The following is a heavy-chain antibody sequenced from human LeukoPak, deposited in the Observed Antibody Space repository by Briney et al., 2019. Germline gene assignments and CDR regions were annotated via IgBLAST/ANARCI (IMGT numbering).Heavy chain of an antibody. J-gene: IGHJ3*02. Sequence: GGSLRLSCAASGFTFSSYSMNWVRQAPGQGLEWVSSISSSSSYIYYADSVKGRFTISRDNAKNSLYLQMNSLRAEDTAVYYCARDPAYSGSYHDAFDIWGQGTMVTVSS. CDR2: ISSSSSYI. D-gene: IGHD1-26*01. CDR1: GFTFSSYS. V-gene: IGHV3-21*01. CDR3: ARDPAYSGSYHDAFDI.